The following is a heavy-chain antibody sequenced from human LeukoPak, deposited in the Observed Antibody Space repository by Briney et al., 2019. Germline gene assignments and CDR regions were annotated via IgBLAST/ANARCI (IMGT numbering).Heavy chain of an antibody. CDR2: IWSDGTEK. CDR1: GFTYSHYG. V-gene: IGHV3-33*06. D-gene: IGHD4-11*01. CDR3: AKDAQRGFDYSNSLES. Sequence: GGSLRLSCAASGFTYSHYGMHWVRQVPGKGLEWVAVIWSDGTEKYYGDAVKGRFTISRDNSMKTLCLQMNSLRGDDTAVYYCAKDAQRGFDYSNSLESWGQGTLVTVSS. J-gene: IGHJ5*01.